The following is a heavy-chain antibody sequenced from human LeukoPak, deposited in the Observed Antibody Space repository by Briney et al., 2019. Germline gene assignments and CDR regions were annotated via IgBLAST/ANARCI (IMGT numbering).Heavy chain of an antibody. CDR3: ARDDHFSGQANDAFDI. D-gene: IGHD3-3*02. J-gene: IGHJ3*02. CDR2: IYYSGST. V-gene: IGHV4-59*01. Sequence: PSETLSLTCTVSGGSISSYYWSWIRQPPGKGLEWVGYIYYSGSTNYNPSLKSRVTISVDTSKNQFSLRLSSVTAADTAVYYCARDDHFSGQANDAFDIWGQGTMVTVSS. CDR1: GGSISSYY.